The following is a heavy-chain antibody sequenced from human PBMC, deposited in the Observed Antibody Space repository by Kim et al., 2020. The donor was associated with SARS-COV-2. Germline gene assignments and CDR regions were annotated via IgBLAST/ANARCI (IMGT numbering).Heavy chain of an antibody. CDR2: IYSGGST. V-gene: IGHV3-66*02. J-gene: IGHJ4*02. CDR1: GFTVSSNY. Sequence: GGSLRLSCAASGFTVSSNYMSWVRQAPGKGLEWVSVIYSGGSTYYADSVKGRFTISRDNSKNTLYLQMNSLRAEDTAVYYCARGRGAITFGGVIATTVDYWGQGTLVTVSS. CDR3: ARGRGAITFGGVIATTVDY. D-gene: IGHD3-16*02.